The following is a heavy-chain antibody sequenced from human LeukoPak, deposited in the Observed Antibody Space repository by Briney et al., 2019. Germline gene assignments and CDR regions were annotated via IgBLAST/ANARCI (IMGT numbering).Heavy chain of an antibody. V-gene: IGHV3-23*01. D-gene: IGHD5-18*01. CDR2: ISGSGRNT. Sequence: PGGSLRLSCAASGFTFSNYGVSWVRQAPGKGLEWVSAISGSGRNTHYADSVKGRFTISRDNSKNTLYLQMNSLRAEDTAVYYCARDRGYSYGQALVDVWGKGTTVTVSS. CDR3: ARDRGYSYGQALVDV. J-gene: IGHJ6*04. CDR1: GFTFSNYG.